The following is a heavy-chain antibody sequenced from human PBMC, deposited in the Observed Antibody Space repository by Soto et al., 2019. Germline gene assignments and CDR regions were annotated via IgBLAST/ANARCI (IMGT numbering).Heavy chain of an antibody. D-gene: IGHD3-22*01. CDR3: TTDSYSTIIIVRFDY. CDR2: IKSKTDGGTT. CDR1: GFTFSNAW. V-gene: IGHV3-15*07. J-gene: IGHJ4*01. Sequence: VGSLRLSCAASGFTFSNAWINWVRQAPGKGLEWVGRIKSKTDGGTTDYAEPVKGRFAISRDDSNNMVYLQMNSLKIEDTAVYYCTTDSYSTIIIVRFDYWGHGTLVT.